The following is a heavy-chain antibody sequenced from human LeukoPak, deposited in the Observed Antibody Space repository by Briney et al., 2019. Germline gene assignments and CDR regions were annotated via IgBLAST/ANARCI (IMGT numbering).Heavy chain of an antibody. CDR3: TTELDYGEGIDY. CDR2: IKSKTDGGTT. Sequence: GGSLRPSCAASGFTFSNAWMSWVRQAPGKGLEWVGRIKSKTDGGTTDYAAPVKGRVTISRDDSKNTLYLQMNSLKTEDTAVYYCTTELDYGEGIDYWGQGTLVTVSS. J-gene: IGHJ4*02. CDR1: GFTFSNAW. D-gene: IGHD4-17*01. V-gene: IGHV3-15*01.